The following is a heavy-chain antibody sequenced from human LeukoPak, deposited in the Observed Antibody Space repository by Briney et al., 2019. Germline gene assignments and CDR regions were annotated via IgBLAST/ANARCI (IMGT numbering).Heavy chain of an antibody. CDR1: GLTFSRYA. V-gene: IGHV3-23*01. CDR3: AKDIAQGYTFGSIEQDY. J-gene: IGHJ4*02. Sequence: GGSLRLSCAVSGLTFSRYAMSWVRQAAGKGLEWVSAISESGSGTYYADSVKGRFTISRDNSKDALSLQMNSLRAEDTAVYYCAKDIAQGYTFGSIEQDYWGQGTLVTVSS. CDR2: ISESGSGT. D-gene: IGHD5-18*01.